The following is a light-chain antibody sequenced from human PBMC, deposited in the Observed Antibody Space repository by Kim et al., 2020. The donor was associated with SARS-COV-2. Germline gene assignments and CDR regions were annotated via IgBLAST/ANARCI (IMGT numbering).Light chain of an antibody. V-gene: IGLV2-14*03. J-gene: IGLJ3*02. Sequence: GHSITISGTGTSSAFGAYNSVSWFQQHPGKAPKLIIYDVTKRPSGVSTRFSGSKSGNTASLTISGLQAEDEADYYCNSYTGSNTWVFGGGTKLAVL. CDR2: DVT. CDR1: SSAFGAYNS. CDR3: NSYTGSNTWV.